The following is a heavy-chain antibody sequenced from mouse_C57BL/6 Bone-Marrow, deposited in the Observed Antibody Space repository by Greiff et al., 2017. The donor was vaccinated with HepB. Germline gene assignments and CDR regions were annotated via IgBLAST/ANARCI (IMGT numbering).Heavy chain of an antibody. Sequence: VKLMESGPGLVQPSQSLSITCTVSGFSLTSYGVHWVRQSPGKGLEWLGVIWSGGSTDYNAAFISRLSISKDNSKSQVFFKMNSLQADDTAIYYCARVYGSIYYYAMDYWGQGTSVTVSS. V-gene: IGHV2-2*01. CDR3: ARVYGSIYYYAMDY. CDR2: IWSGGST. CDR1: GFSLTSYG. J-gene: IGHJ4*01. D-gene: IGHD1-1*01.